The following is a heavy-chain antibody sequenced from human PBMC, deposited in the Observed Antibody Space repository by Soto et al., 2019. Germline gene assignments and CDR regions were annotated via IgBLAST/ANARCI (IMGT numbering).Heavy chain of an antibody. Sequence: GESLKISCRTSGYKFTSSWIAWVRQMPGKGLEWMGIIFPSDSDTRYSPSFQGQVTISADRSTSTVFLQWASLKASDTAVYFCARKDKSGYFNWFDPWGQGTLVTSPQ. V-gene: IGHV5-51*01. CDR1: GYKFTSSW. CDR3: ARKDKSGYFNWFDP. D-gene: IGHD3-22*01. CDR2: IFPSDSDT. J-gene: IGHJ5*02.